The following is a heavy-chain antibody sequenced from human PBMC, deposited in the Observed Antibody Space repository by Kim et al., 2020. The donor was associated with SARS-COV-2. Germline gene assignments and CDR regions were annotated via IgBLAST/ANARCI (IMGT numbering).Heavy chain of an antibody. D-gene: IGHD2-2*01. CDR2: GT. J-gene: IGHJ4*02. Sequence: GTNFARKFQGRVTMTRDTSINTVYMELSRLTSDDTVIYYCAKGATPTGFDYWGQGTLVTVSS. CDR3: AKGATPTGFDY. V-gene: IGHV1-2*05.